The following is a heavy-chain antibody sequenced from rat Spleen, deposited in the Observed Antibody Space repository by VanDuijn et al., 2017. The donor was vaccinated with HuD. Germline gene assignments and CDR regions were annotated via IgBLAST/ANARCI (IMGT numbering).Heavy chain of an antibody. CDR2: ISYDGSST. J-gene: IGHJ3*01. CDR3: ARESFAY. V-gene: IGHV5-7*01. Sequence: EVQLVESGGGLVQPGRSLKLSCAASGFTFSDYNMAWVRQAPKKGLEWVATISYDGSSTYYRDSVKGRFTISRDNAKSTLYLQMDSLRSEDTATYYCARESFAYWGQGTLVTVSS. CDR1: GFTFSDYN.